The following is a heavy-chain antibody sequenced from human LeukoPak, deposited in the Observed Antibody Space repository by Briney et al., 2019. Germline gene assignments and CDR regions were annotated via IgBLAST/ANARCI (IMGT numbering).Heavy chain of an antibody. J-gene: IGHJ4*02. V-gene: IGHV3-30*02. D-gene: IGHD3-3*01. CDR2: IWYGGSNK. Sequence: GGSLRLSCAASGFTFSSYGMHWVRQAPGKGLEWVAVIWYGGSNKYYADSVKGRFTISRDNSKNTLYLQMNSLRAEDTAVYYCAKDLTLMAQSGSPDYWGQGTLVTVSS. CDR3: AKDLTLMAQSGSPDY. CDR1: GFTFSSYG.